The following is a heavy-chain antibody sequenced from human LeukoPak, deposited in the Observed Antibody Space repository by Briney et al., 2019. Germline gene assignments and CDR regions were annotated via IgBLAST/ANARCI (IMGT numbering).Heavy chain of an antibody. V-gene: IGHV4-39*01. Sequence: SETLSLTCTVSGGSISSSSYYWGWIRQPPGQGLEWIGSIHYSGSTYYNPSLESRVTISVDTSKNQFSLKLSSVTAADTAVYYCPRLGPYDAFDIWGQGTMVTVSS. CDR2: IHYSGST. CDR1: GGSISSSSYY. D-gene: IGHD7-27*01. J-gene: IGHJ3*02. CDR3: PRLGPYDAFDI.